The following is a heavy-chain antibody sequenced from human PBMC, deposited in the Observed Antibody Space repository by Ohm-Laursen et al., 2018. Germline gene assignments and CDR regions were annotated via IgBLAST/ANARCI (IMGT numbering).Heavy chain of an antibody. D-gene: IGHD2/OR15-2a*01. CDR3: ARRTLSAGVADS. J-gene: IGHJ4*02. CDR2: FSSSGSNI. V-gene: IGHV3-11*01. CDR1: GFTFSDYY. Sequence: GSLRLSCSASGFTFSDYYMSWIRQAPGKGLEWVSDFSSSGSNIYYADSVKGRFTISRDNAKNSLYLRMNSLRAEDTAIYYCARRTLSAGVADSWGQGTLVTVSS.